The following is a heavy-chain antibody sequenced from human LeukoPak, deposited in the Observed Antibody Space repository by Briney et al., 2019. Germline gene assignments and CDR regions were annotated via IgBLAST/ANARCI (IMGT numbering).Heavy chain of an antibody. V-gene: IGHV3-21*01. CDR1: GFTFGSYS. CDR2: ISSSSSYI. Sequence: PGGSLRLSCAASGFTFGSYSMNWVRQAPGKGLEWVSSISSSSSYIYYADSVKGRFTISRDNAKNSLYLQMNSLRAEDTAVYYCARDFRAAARPFDYWGQGTLVTVSS. D-gene: IGHD6-13*01. CDR3: ARDFRAAARPFDY. J-gene: IGHJ4*02.